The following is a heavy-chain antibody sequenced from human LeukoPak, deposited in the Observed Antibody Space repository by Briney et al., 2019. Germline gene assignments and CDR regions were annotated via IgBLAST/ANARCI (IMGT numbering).Heavy chain of an antibody. CDR1: AGSISSYY. J-gene: IGHJ5*02. D-gene: IGHD3-10*01. CDR2: IYYSGST. V-gene: IGHV4-59*01. CDR3: ARVTMVRGVVNWFDP. Sequence: SQTLSLTCTVSAGSISSYYWSWIRQPPGKGLECIGYIYYSGSTNYNPPLKSRVTISVDTSKNQFSLKLSSVTAADTAVYYCARVTMVRGVVNWFDPWGQGTLVTVSS.